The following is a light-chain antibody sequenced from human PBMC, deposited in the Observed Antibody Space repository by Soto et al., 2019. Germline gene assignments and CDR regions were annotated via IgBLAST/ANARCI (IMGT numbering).Light chain of an antibody. CDR1: QSISLKSNNRNY. CDR3: MQGSHWPPIT. Sequence: VMTQSPEALAVSLCEGSAMHCKSGQSISLKSNNRNYLAWYQQKPGQPPKLLIYWASTRESGVPDRFSGSGSGTDFTLKISRVEAEDVGLYYCMQGSHWPPITFGQGTRLEI. V-gene: IGKV4-1*01. CDR2: WAS. J-gene: IGKJ5*01.